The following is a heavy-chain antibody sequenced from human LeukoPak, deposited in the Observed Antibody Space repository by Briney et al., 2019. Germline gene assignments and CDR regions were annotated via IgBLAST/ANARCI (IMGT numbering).Heavy chain of an antibody. CDR2: ISSSSSYI. Sequence: GGSLRLSCAASGFTFSSYSMNWVRQAPGKGLEWVSSISSSSSYIYYADSVKGRFTISRDNAKNSLYLQMNSLRAEATAVYYCARDIGDYVWGSYRYNWGQGTLVTVSS. D-gene: IGHD3-16*02. V-gene: IGHV3-21*01. CDR3: ARDIGDYVWGSYRYN. J-gene: IGHJ4*02. CDR1: GFTFSSYS.